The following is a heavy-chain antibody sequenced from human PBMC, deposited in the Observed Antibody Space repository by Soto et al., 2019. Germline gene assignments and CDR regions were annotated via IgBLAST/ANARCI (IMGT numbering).Heavy chain of an antibody. CDR2: MYNTGST. V-gene: IGHV4-59*01. J-gene: IGHJ6*02. D-gene: IGHD2-21*02. CDR3: ARDLWGYCGTDCYPLDV. CDR1: GGSISGYY. Sequence: QVQLQESGPGLVKPSETLSLTCTVSGGSISGYYWSWIRQPPGKGLELIGYMYNTGSTGYNPSFKSRVTISVDTSKNQFSLKLNSVTAADTAVYYCARDLWGYCGTDCYPLDVWGQGTTVTVSS.